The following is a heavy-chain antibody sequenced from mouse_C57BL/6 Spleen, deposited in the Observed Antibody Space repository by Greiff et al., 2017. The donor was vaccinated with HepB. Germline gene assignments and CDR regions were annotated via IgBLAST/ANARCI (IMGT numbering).Heavy chain of an antibody. CDR1: GYTFTSYW. J-gene: IGHJ3*01. V-gene: IGHV1-64*01. CDR3: AREDNWDARLFAY. D-gene: IGHD4-1*01. CDR2: IHPNSGST. Sequence: QVQLQQPGAELVKPGASVKLSCKASGYTFTSYWMHWVKQRPGQGLEWIGMIHPNSGSTNYNEKFKSKATLTVDKSSSTAYMQLSSLTSEDSAVYYCAREDNWDARLFAYWGQGTLVTVSA.